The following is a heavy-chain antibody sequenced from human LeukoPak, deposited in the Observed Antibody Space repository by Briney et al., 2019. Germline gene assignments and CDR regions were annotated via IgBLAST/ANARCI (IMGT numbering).Heavy chain of an antibody. D-gene: IGHD6-13*01. CDR3: ARSIAGDGPTHNWFGP. Sequence: SETLSLTCTVSGGSISTTSTYWGWLRQPPGKGLEWFGSIYYSGTTYYNPSLKSRVTIFVDTSKNQFSLKLSSVTAADMATYYCARSIAGDGPTHNWFGPWGQGALVTVSS. CDR1: GGSISTTSTY. CDR2: IYYSGTT. J-gene: IGHJ5*02. V-gene: IGHV4-39*01.